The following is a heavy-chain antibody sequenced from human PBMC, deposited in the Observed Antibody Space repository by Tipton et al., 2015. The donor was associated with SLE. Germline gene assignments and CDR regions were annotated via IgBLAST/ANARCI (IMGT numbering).Heavy chain of an antibody. CDR2: ITGSGGST. CDR3: AKDLRSSGWFYYFDY. J-gene: IGHJ4*01. D-gene: IGHD6-19*01. CDR1: GFTVRRNY. V-gene: IGHV3-23*01. Sequence: SLRLSCVASGFTVRRNYMSWVRQAPGKGLEWVSTITGSGGSTYDADSVKGRFTISRDNSKNTVYLRMNSLRSEDTAVYYCAKDLRSSGWFYYFDYWGHGTLVTVSS.